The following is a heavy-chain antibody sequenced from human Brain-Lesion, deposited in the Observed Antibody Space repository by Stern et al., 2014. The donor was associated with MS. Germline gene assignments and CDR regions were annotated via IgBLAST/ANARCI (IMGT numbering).Heavy chain of an antibody. CDR1: GFTFSNYW. CDR2: VNNDGRRT. D-gene: IGHD3-10*01. V-gene: IGHV3-74*02. Sequence: EMQLEESGGGLVQPGGSLRLSCAASGFTFSNYWMHWVRQAPGKGLVWVSRVNNDGRRTSYADSVKGRFTMSRDNAKNTLYLQMNSLRVEDTAIYYCARGERWFDSWGQGTLVTVSS. CDR3: ARGERWFDS. J-gene: IGHJ5*01.